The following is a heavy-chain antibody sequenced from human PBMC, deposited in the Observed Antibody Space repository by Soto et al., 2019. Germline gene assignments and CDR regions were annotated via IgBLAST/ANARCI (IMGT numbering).Heavy chain of an antibody. CDR1: GGSISSGGYY. V-gene: IGHV4-31*03. CDR3: ARSGYSYGPNPLLY. J-gene: IGHJ4*02. D-gene: IGHD5-18*01. CDR2: IYYSGST. Sequence: QVPLQESGPGLVKPSQTLSLTCTVSGGSISSGGYYWSWIRQHPGKGLEWIGYIYYSGSTYYNPSLKSRVTISVDTSKNQYSLKLSSVTAADTAGYYCARSGYSYGPNPLLYWGQGTLVTVSS.